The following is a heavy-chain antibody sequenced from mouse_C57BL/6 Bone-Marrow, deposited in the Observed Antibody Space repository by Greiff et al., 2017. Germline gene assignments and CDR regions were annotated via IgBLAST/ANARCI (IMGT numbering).Heavy chain of an antibody. CDR3: ARKGRAWFAY. CDR2: IDPSDSYT. V-gene: IGHV1-69*01. CDR1: GYTFTSYW. Sequence: VQLQQSGAELVMPGASVKLSCKASGYTFTSYWMHWVKQRPGQGLEWIGEIDPSDSYTNYNQKFKGKSTLTVDKSSSTAYMQLSSLTSEDSAVYYCARKGRAWFAYWGQGTLVTVSA. J-gene: IGHJ3*01.